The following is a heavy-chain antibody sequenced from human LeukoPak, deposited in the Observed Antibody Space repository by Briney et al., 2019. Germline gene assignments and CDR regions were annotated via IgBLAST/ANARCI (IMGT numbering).Heavy chain of an antibody. Sequence: PSETLSLTCTVSGGSISSYYWSWIRQPPGKGLEWIGYIYYSGSTNYNPSPKSRVTISVDTSKNQFSLKLSSVTAADTAVYYCASGISYGFLFPGYWGQGTLVTVSS. V-gene: IGHV4-59*08. J-gene: IGHJ4*02. D-gene: IGHD5-18*01. CDR3: ASGISYGFLFPGY. CDR2: IYYSGST. CDR1: GGSISSYY.